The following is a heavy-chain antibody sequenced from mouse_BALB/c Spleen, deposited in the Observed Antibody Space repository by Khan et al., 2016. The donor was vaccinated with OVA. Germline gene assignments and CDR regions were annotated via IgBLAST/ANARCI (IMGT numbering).Heavy chain of an antibody. Sequence: VQLQESGPGLVAPSQSLSITCTVSGFSLTSYGVHWVRQPPGKGLEWLGVIWAGGSTTYNSALLSRLSISKDNSKSQVFLKMNSLQTDDTAMYYCARDTTVESYWYLDVWGAGTTVTVSS. CDR2: IWAGGST. CDR3: ARDTTVESYWYLDV. V-gene: IGHV2-9*02. J-gene: IGHJ1*01. CDR1: GFSLTSYG. D-gene: IGHD1-1*01.